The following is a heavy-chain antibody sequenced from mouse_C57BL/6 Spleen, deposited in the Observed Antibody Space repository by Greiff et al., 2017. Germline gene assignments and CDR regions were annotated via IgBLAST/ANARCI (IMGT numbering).Heavy chain of an antibody. Sequence: QVQLQQPGAELVKPGASVKMSCKASGYNFTSYWITWVKQRPGQGLEWIGDIYPGSGSTTYNEKFKSKATLTVDTSSSTAYMQLSSLTSEYSAVYYCERRGYGPYAMDYWGQGISVTVSS. D-gene: IGHD1-1*01. CDR1: GYNFTSYW. CDR2: IYPGSGST. CDR3: ERRGYGPYAMDY. V-gene: IGHV1-55*01. J-gene: IGHJ4*01.